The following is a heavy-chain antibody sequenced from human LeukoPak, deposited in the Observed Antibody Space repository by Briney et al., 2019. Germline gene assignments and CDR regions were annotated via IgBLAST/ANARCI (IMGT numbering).Heavy chain of an antibody. J-gene: IGHJ4*02. CDR2: ISYDERIK. D-gene: IGHD3-16*02. V-gene: IGHV3-30*04. Sequence: PGGSLRLSCTASGFTFTSHYMHWVRQAPGKGLEWVALISYDERIKYYAYYVKGLFTISRDISENTLYLQMSSLRAEDTAAYYCAKGASDYIWGSFRPPDDYWGQGTLVTVSS. CDR1: GFTFTSHY. CDR3: AKGASDYIWGSFRPPDDY.